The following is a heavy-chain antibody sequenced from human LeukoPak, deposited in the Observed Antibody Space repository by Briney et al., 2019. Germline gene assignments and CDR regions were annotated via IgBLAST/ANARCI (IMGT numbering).Heavy chain of an antibody. CDR3: ARVTYSSGRYGDY. Sequence: SLRLSCAASGFTFSSYWISWVRQAPGKGLEWEEKSKEDGSEEYYVEALKGRFTISRDKAKNSLYLQMESLSEEYTGVYYCARVTYSSGRYGDYWGKGTLVSVS. CDR1: GFTFSSYW. CDR2: SKEDGSEE. J-gene: IGHJ4*02. V-gene: IGHV3-7*01. D-gene: IGHD6-19*01.